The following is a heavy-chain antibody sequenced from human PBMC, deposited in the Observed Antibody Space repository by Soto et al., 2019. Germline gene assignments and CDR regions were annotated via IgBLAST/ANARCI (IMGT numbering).Heavy chain of an antibody. CDR3: AKDPSARYSSSTSLNWFGP. D-gene: IGHD6-6*01. CDR1: GFTFSSYA. J-gene: IGHJ5*02. CDR2: ISGSGGST. Sequence: EVQLLESGGGLVQPGGSLRLSCAASGFTFSSYAMSWVRQAPGKGLEWVSAISGSGGSTYYADSVKGRFTISRDNSKNQLYLQMNSLRAEDTAVYYCAKDPSARYSSSTSLNWFGPWGQGTLVTGSS. V-gene: IGHV3-23*01.